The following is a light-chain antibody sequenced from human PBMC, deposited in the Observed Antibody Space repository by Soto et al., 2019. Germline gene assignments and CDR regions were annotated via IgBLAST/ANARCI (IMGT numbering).Light chain of an antibody. CDR1: SSDVGAYDY. CDR3: SSYTSSSTRV. J-gene: IGLJ1*01. V-gene: IGLV2-14*03. Sequence: QSALTQPASVSGSPGPSITISCTGTSSDVGAYDYVSWYQQHPDKAPKLMIYEVSNRPSGVSNRCSGSKSVNTATLTISGLQADDEADYYCSSYTSSSTRVFGTGTKLTVL. CDR2: EVS.